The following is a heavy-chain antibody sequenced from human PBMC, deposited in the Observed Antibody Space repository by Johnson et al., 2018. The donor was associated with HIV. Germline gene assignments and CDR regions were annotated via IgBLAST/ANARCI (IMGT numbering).Heavy chain of an antibody. V-gene: IGHV3-30-3*01. CDR3: ATDVYGAREWRPAFDI. D-gene: IGHD4-17*01. Sequence: QVQLVESGGGMVQPGRSLRLSCAASGFTFSSYTMHWVRQAPGKGLEWVAVISFDENNKVYADSVKGRFTISRDNAKNSLYLQMNSLRAEDTALYYCATDVYGAREWRPAFDIWGQGTMVTVSS. J-gene: IGHJ3*02. CDR1: GFTFSSYT. CDR2: ISFDENNK.